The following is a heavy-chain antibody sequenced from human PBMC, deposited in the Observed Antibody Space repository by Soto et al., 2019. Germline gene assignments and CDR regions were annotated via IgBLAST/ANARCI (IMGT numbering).Heavy chain of an antibody. CDR1: GGSIKSVDYY. J-gene: IGHJ6*02. V-gene: IGHV4-30-4*01. CDR3: ARDPMPDHYYYGMDV. D-gene: IGHD2-2*01. Sequence: QVQLQESGPGLVKPSQTLSLTCTVSGGSIKSVDYYWSWVRQSPAKGLEWIGYIYYTGSTYFSLSLKSRVSISIDTSKNQFSLNLTSVTAADTAVYYCARDPMPDHYYYGMDVWGQGTTVTVSS. CDR2: IYYTGST.